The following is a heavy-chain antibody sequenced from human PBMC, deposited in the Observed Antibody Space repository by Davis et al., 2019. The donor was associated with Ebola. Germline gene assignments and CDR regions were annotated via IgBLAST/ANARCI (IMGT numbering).Heavy chain of an antibody. Sequence: GESLKISCAASGFTFSIYAMTWVRQAPGKGLKWVSSISDNGDSTNYADSVKGRFTISRDNSKNTLYLQMNSLRAEDTDVYYCAKDRLSGYTDAFDIWGQGTMVTVSS. V-gene: IGHV3-23*01. CDR3: AKDRLSGYTDAFDI. CDR1: GFTFSIYA. J-gene: IGHJ3*02. CDR2: ISDNGDST. D-gene: IGHD5-12*01.